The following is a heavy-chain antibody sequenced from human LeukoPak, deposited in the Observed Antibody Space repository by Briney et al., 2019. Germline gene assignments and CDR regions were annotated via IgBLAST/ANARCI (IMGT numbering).Heavy chain of an antibody. D-gene: IGHD2/OR15-2a*01. Sequence: SETLSLTYTVSGGSINNYYWSWIRQPAGKGLEWIGRIYTRGSTNYNPSLKSRVTISVDTSKNQFSLKLSSVTAADTAVYYCVSLSDPVADYWGQGTLVTVSS. CDR3: VSLSDPVADY. J-gene: IGHJ4*02. V-gene: IGHV4-4*07. CDR2: IYTRGST. CDR1: GGSINNYY.